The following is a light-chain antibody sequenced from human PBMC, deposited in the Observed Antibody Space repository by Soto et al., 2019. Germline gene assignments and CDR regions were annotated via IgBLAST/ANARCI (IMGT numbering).Light chain of an antibody. J-gene: IGLJ3*02. CDR2: SND. CDR3: AAWDDSLNGWV. V-gene: IGLV1-44*01. Sequence: QSVLTQPPSASGTPEQRVTISCSGSSSNIGSNTVNWYKQLPGTAPKLLIYSNDQRPSGVPDRFSASKSGTSASLAISGLQSEDDADYYCAAWDDSLNGWVFGGGTKLTVL. CDR1: SSNIGSNT.